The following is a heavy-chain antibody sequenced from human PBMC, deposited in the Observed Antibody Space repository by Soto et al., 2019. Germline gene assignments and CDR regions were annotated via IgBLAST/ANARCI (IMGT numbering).Heavy chain of an antibody. CDR3: ARAHQYYDFWSGYYLSDWFDP. D-gene: IGHD3-3*01. J-gene: IGHJ5*02. V-gene: IGHV4-59*01. CDR1: GGSISSYY. Sequence: PSETLSLTCTVSGGSISSYYWSWIRQPPGKGLEWIGYIYYSGSTNYNPSLKSRVTISVDTSKNQFSLKLSSVTAADTAVYYCARAHQYYDFWSGYYLSDWFDPWGQGTLVTVSP. CDR2: IYYSGST.